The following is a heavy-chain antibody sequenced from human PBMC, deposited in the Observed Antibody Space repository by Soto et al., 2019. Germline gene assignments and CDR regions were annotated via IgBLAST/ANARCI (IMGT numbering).Heavy chain of an antibody. CDR3: ASRSGSYYSQYFQH. CDR1: GGTFSSYA. D-gene: IGHD1-26*01. Sequence: SVKVSCKASGGTFSSYAISWVRQAPGQGLEWMGGIIPIFGTANYAQKFQGRVTITADKSTSTAYMELSSLRSEDTAVYYCASRSGSYYSQYFQHWGQGTLVTVSS. V-gene: IGHV1-69*06. CDR2: IIPIFGTA. J-gene: IGHJ1*01.